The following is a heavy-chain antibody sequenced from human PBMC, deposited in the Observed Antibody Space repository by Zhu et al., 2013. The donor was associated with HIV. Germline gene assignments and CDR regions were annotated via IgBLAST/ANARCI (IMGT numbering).Heavy chain of an antibody. V-gene: IGHV1-69*18. CDR1: GDTFSTYA. CDR3: ARAKTDYDFQH. J-gene: IGHJ1*01. CDR2: VIPMFGTT. Sequence: QVQLVQSGAEVKKPGSSVKVSCKASGDTFSTYAISWVRQAPGQGLEWMGRVIPMFGTTLYAQKFQGRVTITADESTSTAYMQLSSLRSEDTAVYYCARAKTDYDFQHWGQGTLVTVSS. D-gene: IGHD4-17*01.